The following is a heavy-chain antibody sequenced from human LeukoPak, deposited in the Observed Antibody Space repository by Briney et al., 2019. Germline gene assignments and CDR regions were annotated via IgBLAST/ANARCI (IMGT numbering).Heavy chain of an antibody. CDR3: TRVANGDYFDF. V-gene: IGHV4-30-4*01. D-gene: IGHD4-17*01. CDR2: IYFSGYT. J-gene: IGHJ4*02. CDR1: GGSISSGDYY. Sequence: SETLSLTCTVSGGSISSGDYYWSWIRQPPGKGLEWVGYIYFSGYTYYNPSLRGRVSISIDTSKNRFSLNLNSVTAADTAVYYCTRVANGDYFDFWGQGTLVTVSS.